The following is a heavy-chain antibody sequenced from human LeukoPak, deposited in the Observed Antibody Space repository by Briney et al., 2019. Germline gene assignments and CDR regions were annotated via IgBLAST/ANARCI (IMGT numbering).Heavy chain of an antibody. J-gene: IGHJ4*01. CDR1: GFTFSRYG. V-gene: IGHV3-33*06. CDR2: IWHDGSAE. CDR3: AKDNAGGRSGYFDS. Sequence: GGSLRLSCAASGFTFSRYGMYWVRQAPGKGLEWVAVIWHDGSAEFYADSVKGRFSISRDDSKNTVYLQMSRLRAEDTALYYCAKDNAGGRSGYFDSWGQGTLVTVSS. D-gene: IGHD2-15*01.